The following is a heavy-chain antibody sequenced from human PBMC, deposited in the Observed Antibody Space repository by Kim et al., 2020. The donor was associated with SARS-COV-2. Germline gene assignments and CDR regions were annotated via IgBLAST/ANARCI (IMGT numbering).Heavy chain of an antibody. D-gene: IGHD5-18*01. J-gene: IGHJ4*02. Sequence: YSPSFQGQVTISADKSISTAYLQWSSLKASDTAMYYCATLVDTAIGLVDYWGQGTLVTVSS. CDR3: ATLVDTAIGLVDY. V-gene: IGHV5-51*01.